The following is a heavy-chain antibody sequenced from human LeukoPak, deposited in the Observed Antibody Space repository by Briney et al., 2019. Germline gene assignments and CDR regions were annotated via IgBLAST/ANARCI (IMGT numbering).Heavy chain of an antibody. V-gene: IGHV1-18*01. J-gene: IGHJ4*02. D-gene: IGHD2-2*03. CDR2: ISAYNGNT. Sequence: ASVKVSCKSSGYTFTSYGFSWVRQAPGQGLEWMGWISAYNGNTNYAQKLQGRVTMTTDTSTSTAYMELRSLRSDDTAVYYCARDRMDIVVVPAAMDYWGQGTLVTVSS. CDR1: GYTFTSYG. CDR3: ARDRMDIVVVPAAMDY.